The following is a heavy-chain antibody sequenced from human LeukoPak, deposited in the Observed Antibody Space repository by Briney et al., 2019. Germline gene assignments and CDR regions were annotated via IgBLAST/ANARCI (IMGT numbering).Heavy chain of an antibody. CDR1: GFIFSQYS. D-gene: IGHD5-12*01. Sequence: GGSLRLSCAASGFIFSQYSMNWVRQAPGKGLEWVSHIRSSSGTFYADSVKGRFTISRDNARNSLYLQMNNLRGEDTAIYYCARDAGNSGYGCDLWGQGTLVTVSS. CDR3: ARDAGNSGYGCDL. J-gene: IGHJ5*02. V-gene: IGHV3-48*01. CDR2: IRSSSGT.